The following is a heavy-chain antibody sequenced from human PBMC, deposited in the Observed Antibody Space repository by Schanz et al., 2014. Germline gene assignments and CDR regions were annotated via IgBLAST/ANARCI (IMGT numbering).Heavy chain of an antibody. D-gene: IGHD6-13*01. CDR3: ARDGEAAAGCDY. CDR2: INPSGGST. V-gene: IGHV1-46*03. J-gene: IGHJ4*02. CDR1: GYTFTSYG. Sequence: QVQLVQSGAEVKKPGVSVKVSCKASGYTFTSYGITWVRQAPGQGLEWMGKINPSGGSTSYAQKFQGRVTMTRDTSTSTVYMELSSLRSEDTAVYYCARDGEAAAGCDYWGQGTLVTVSS.